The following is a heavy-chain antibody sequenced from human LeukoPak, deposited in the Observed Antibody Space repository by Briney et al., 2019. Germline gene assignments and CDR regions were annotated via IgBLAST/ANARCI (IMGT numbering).Heavy chain of an antibody. CDR1: GYTFTSYD. CDR3: ARGERGYSYGYHYYYHMDV. V-gene: IGHV1-8*01. D-gene: IGHD5-18*01. CDR2: MNPNSGNT. J-gene: IGHJ6*03. Sequence: ASVKVSCKASGYTFTSYDINWVRQATGQGLEWMGWMNPNSGNTGYAGKFQGRVTMTRNTSISTAYMELSSLRSEDTAVYYCARGERGYSYGYHYYYHMDVWGKGTTVTISS.